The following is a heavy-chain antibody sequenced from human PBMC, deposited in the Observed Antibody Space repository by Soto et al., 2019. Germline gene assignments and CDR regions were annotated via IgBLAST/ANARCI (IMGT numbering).Heavy chain of an antibody. J-gene: IGHJ4*02. Sequence: PGGSLRLSCAASGFAFSSYCMHWVRQTPGKGPVWVSRIYNDGSRTGYADSVKGRFTISRDNAKNTLYLQMSILTVEDTAVYYCARDLYGNTTPYFDLWGQGTLVTVSS. CDR3: ARDLYGNTTPYFDL. CDR2: IYNDGSRT. CDR1: GFAFSSYC. V-gene: IGHV3-74*01. D-gene: IGHD1-7*01.